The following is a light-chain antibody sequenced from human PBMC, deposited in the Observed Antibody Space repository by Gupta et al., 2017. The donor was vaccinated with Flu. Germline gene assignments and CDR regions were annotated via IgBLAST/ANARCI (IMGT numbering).Light chain of an antibody. J-gene: IGKJ4*01. CDR3: QQDDSSSNT. CDR2: KAS. CDR1: QSLSSW. Sequence: PSTLSAYVGDRVTITCRASQSLSSWLAWYQQKPGKAPNLLIYKASKVESGIPSRFSGSGSGTXFTLTIXSRQPDDFATYYCQQDDSSSNTFGXGTKVEI. V-gene: IGKV1-5*03.